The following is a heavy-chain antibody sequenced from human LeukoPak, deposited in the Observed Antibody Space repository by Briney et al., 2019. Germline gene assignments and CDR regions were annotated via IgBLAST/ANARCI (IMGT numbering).Heavy chain of an antibody. J-gene: IGHJ4*02. Sequence: SVKVSCKASGGTFSSYAISWVRQAPGQGLEWMGGIIPIFGTANYAQKFQGRVTITADESTSTAYMELSSPRSEDTAVYYCARDRDYYDSSGPSGFDYWGQGTLVTVSS. D-gene: IGHD3-22*01. CDR1: GGTFSSYA. V-gene: IGHV1-69*13. CDR2: IIPIFGTA. CDR3: ARDRDYYDSSGPSGFDY.